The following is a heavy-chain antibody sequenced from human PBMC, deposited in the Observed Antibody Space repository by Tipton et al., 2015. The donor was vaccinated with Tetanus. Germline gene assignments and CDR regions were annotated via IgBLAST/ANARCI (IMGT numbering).Heavy chain of an antibody. V-gene: IGHV4-31*02. CDR3: ARDRHYCRGGNCYQDWFDP. CDR2: IFYNGST. Sequence: LRLSCSVSGGSVTSGYYYWSWIRQPPGKGLEWIGFIFYNGSTYYNPSLRSRLSISVDTSKNQFSLRLSSVTAADTAVYYCARDRHYCRGGNCYQDWFDPWGQGTLVTVSS. D-gene: IGHD2-15*01. CDR1: GGSVTSGYYY. J-gene: IGHJ5*02.